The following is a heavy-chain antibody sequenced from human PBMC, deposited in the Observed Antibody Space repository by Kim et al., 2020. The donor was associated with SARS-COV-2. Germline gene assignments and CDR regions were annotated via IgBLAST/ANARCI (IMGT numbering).Heavy chain of an antibody. V-gene: IGHV1-69*13. D-gene: IGHD6-6*01. CDR3: ARWALRTSDSSPLYNWFDP. CDR2: IIPIFGTA. J-gene: IGHJ5*02. CDR1: GGTFSSYA. Sequence: SVKVSCKASGGTFSSYAISWVRQAPGQGLEWMGGIIPIFGTANYAQKFQGRVTITADESTSTAYMELSSLRSEDTAVYYCARWALRTSDSSPLYNWFDPWGQGTLVTVSS.